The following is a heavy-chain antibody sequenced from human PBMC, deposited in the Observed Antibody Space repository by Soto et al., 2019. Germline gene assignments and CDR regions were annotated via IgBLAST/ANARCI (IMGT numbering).Heavy chain of an antibody. D-gene: IGHD4-17*01. V-gene: IGHV4-38-2*02. CDR1: GYSISSGYY. Sequence: PSETLSLTCAVSGYSISSGYYWGWIRQPPGKGLGWIGSIYHSGSTYYNPSLKSRVTISVDTSKNQFSLKLSSVTAADTAVYYCARDGDYGDYFWYFDYWGQGTLVTVSS. CDR2: IYHSGST. CDR3: ARDGDYGDYFWYFDY. J-gene: IGHJ4*02.